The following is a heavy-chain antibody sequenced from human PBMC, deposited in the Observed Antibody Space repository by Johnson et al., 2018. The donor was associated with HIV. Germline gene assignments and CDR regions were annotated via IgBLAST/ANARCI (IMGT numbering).Heavy chain of an antibody. D-gene: IGHD3-3*01. J-gene: IGHJ3*02. CDR1: GFSFSDYY. V-gene: IGHV3-11*04. Sequence: QVQLVESGGGLVKPGGSLRLSCEASGFSFSDYYMSWIRQAPGKGLEWISYISSSGTNIYYADSVKGRFSISRDNAKSSLYLQMNSLRAEDTALYYCARDSPSSIQFLEWFPFVDIWGRGTMVTVSS. CDR3: ARDSPSSIQFLEWFPFVDI. CDR2: ISSSGTNI.